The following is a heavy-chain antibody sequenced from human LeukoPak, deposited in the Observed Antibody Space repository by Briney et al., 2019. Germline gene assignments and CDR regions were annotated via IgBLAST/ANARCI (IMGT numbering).Heavy chain of an antibody. V-gene: IGHV3-53*01. CDR2: IYSGGST. D-gene: IGHD6-19*01. CDR1: GFTVSSNY. Sequence: GGSLRLSCAASGFTVSSNYMSWVRQAPGKGLELVSVIYSGGSTYYADSVKGRFTISRDNSKNTLYIQMNSLRAEDTAVYYCASYMDSSGFLGYYYGMDVWGKGTTVTVSS. J-gene: IGHJ6*04. CDR3: ASYMDSSGFLGYYYGMDV.